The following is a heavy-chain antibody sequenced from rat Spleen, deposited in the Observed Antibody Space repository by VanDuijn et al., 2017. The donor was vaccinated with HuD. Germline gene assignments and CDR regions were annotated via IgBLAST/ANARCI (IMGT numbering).Heavy chain of an antibody. Sequence: EVQLVESGGGLVQPGRSLKLSCAASGFTFSSFAMAWVRQAPKKGLEWVATITSGGSNTYYPDSVKGRFTISRDNAKSTLYLQMDSLRSEDTATYYCANFPARGWFAYWGQGVMVTVSS. J-gene: IGHJ2*01. CDR2: ITSGGSNT. D-gene: IGHD3-2*01. V-gene: IGHV5-25*01. CDR1: GFTFSSFA. CDR3: ANFPARGWFAY.